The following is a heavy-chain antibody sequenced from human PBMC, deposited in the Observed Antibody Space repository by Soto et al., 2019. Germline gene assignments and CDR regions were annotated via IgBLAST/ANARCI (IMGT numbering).Heavy chain of an antibody. CDR3: ARLHYYDSSGYSWFDP. CDR2: IYYSGST. Sequence: PSETLSLTCTVSGFSISSGGYYWSWIRQHPGKGLEWIGYIYYSGSTYYNPSLKSRVTISVDTSKNQFSLKLSSVTAADTAVYYCARLHYYDSSGYSWFDPWGQGTLVTVSS. V-gene: IGHV4-31*03. J-gene: IGHJ5*02. CDR1: GFSISSGGYY. D-gene: IGHD3-22*01.